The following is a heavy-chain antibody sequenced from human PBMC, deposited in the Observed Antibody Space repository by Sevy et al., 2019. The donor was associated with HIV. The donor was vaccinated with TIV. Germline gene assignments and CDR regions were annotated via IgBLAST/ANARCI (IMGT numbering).Heavy chain of an antibody. CDR1: GFTFSTYT. Sequence: LSLTCAASGFTFSTYTMTWVRQAPGKGLEWVSAISGSAGSTYYADSVKGRFTISRDNSKNTLYLQMNSLRVEDTAVYYCAKGDSTFYGMDVWGQGTTVTVSS. J-gene: IGHJ6*02. V-gene: IGHV3-23*01. CDR3: AKGDSTFYGMDV. CDR2: ISGSAGST. D-gene: IGHD6-13*01.